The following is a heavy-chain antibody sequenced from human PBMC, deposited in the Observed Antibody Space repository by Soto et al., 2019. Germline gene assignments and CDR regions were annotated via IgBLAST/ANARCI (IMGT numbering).Heavy chain of an antibody. D-gene: IGHD1-26*01. CDR2: ISYTGSA. Sequence: PSLPLSLTCTVSGVSIGDGVYFLSWIRQPPGKGLEWIGFISYTGSAYYNPSLKSRAAISVDTSKNQFSLKLTSVTAADAAVYYCATMGATAGSYYFEYWGQGALVTVSS. CDR1: GVSIGDGVYF. J-gene: IGHJ4*02. V-gene: IGHV4-30-4*01. CDR3: ATMGATAGSYYFEY.